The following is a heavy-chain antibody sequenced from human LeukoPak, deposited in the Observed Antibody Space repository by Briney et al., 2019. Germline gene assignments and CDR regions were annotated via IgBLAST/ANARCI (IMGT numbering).Heavy chain of an antibody. D-gene: IGHD3-22*01. CDR1: GFTFSSYS. CDR3: ARDRGYFTMTINYFDY. Sequence: GGSLRLSCAASGFTFSSYSMNWVRQAPGEGPEWVSSISSSSSYIYYADSVKGRFTISRDNAKNSLYLQMNSLRAEDTAVYYCARDRGYFTMTINYFDYWGQGTLVTVSS. J-gene: IGHJ4*02. CDR2: ISSSSSYI. V-gene: IGHV3-21*01.